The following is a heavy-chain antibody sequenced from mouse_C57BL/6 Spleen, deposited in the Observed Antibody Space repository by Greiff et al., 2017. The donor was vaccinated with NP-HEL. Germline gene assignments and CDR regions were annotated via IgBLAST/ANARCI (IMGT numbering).Heavy chain of an antibody. CDR3: ARGDGYYYAMDY. D-gene: IGHD2-3*01. J-gene: IGHJ4*01. Sequence: VQLQQQSGPELVKPGASVKISCKASGYAFSSSWMNWVKQRPGKGLEWIGRIYPGDGDTNYNGKFKGKATLTADKSSSTAYMQLSSLTSEDSAVYFCARGDGYYYAMDYWGQGTSVTVSS. V-gene: IGHV1-82*01. CDR2: IYPGDGDT. CDR1: GYAFSSSW.